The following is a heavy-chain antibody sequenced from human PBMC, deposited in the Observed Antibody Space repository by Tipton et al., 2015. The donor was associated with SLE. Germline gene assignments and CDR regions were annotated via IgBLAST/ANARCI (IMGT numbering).Heavy chain of an antibody. V-gene: IGHV3-20*04. D-gene: IGHD3-3*01. CDR3: ARDRKPYYDFWSGYSA. Sequence: PLRLSCEASGFTFDDYGLSWVRQAPGKGLEWVSGIDWNGGSTTYADSVKGRFIISRDNAKNSLYLQMNSLRAEDTAFYYCARDRKPYYDFWSGYSAWGQGTLVTVST. CDR2: IDWNGGST. CDR1: GFTFDDYG. J-gene: IGHJ4*02.